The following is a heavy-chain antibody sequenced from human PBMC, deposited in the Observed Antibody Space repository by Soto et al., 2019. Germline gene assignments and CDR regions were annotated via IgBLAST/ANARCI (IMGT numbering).Heavy chain of an antibody. CDR1: GYTFTSYG. V-gene: IGHV1-18*01. J-gene: IGHJ3*02. CDR3: ARGVTHMITFGGVIVKFAFDI. Sequence: ASVKVSCKASGYTFTSYGISWVRQAPGQGLEWMGWISAYNGNTNYAQKLQGRVTMTTDTSTSTAYMELRSLRSEDTAVYYCARGVTHMITFGGVIVKFAFDIWGQGTMVTVSS. D-gene: IGHD3-16*02. CDR2: ISAYNGNT.